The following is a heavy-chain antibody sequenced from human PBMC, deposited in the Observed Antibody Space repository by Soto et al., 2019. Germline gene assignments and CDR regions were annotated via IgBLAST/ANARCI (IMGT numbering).Heavy chain of an antibody. CDR2: ITSSSGHI. V-gene: IGHV3-21*01. Sequence: EVHLVESGGGLVKPGGSLRLSCEASGFTLTTYTMNWVRQASGKGLEWVSSITSSSGHIYYADSVKGRFTISRDNARNSLYLKMNNLRAEDMAVYYCVRERGLSSFYGMDVWGQGTTVTVS. CDR1: GFTLTTYT. CDR3: VRERGLSSFYGMDV. D-gene: IGHD3-10*01. J-gene: IGHJ6*02.